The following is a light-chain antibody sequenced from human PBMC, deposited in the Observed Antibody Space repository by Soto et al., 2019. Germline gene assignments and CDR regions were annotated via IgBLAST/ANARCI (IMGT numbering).Light chain of an antibody. J-gene: IGKJ1*01. V-gene: IGKV1-5*03. Sequence: DNQMTHSLSTLSASVGERVTITCRASQSISSWLAWYQQKPGKAPKLLIYKASNLESGVPSRFSGSGSGTEFTLTISSLQPDDFATYYCQQYYSYPWTFGQGTKVDIK. CDR3: QQYYSYPWT. CDR2: KAS. CDR1: QSISSW.